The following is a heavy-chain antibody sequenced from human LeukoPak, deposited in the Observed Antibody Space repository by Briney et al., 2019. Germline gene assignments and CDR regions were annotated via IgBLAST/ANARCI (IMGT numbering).Heavy chain of an antibody. J-gene: IGHJ4*02. CDR1: GFIFSSYA. D-gene: IGHD3-16*01. CDR2: ISGSGGST. V-gene: IGHV3-23*01. CDR3: ARPLGAKFDY. Sequence: GGSLRLSCAASGFIFSSYAMSWVRRAPGKGLEWVSAISGSGGSTYYADSVKGRFTISRDNSKNTLYLQMNSLRAEDTAVYYCARPLGAKFDYWGQGTLVTVSS.